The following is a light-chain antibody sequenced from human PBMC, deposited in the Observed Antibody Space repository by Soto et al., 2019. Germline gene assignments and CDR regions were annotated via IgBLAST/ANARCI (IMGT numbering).Light chain of an antibody. CDR1: QSVSSN. V-gene: IGKV3-20*01. Sequence: EIVMTQSPATLSVSPGERATLSCRASQSVSSNLAWYQQKPGQAPRLLIYGASSRATGIPDRFSGSGSGTDFTLTISRLEPEDFAVYYCQHYGSSPKTFGHGTKVDIK. J-gene: IGKJ1*01. CDR2: GAS. CDR3: QHYGSSPKT.